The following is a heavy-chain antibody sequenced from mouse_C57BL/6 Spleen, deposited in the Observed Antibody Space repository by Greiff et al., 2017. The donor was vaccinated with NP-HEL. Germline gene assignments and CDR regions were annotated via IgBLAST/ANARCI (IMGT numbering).Heavy chain of an antibody. CDR2: IDPSDSYT. CDR3: ARNNYSNYEFAY. J-gene: IGHJ3*01. Sequence: QVQLQQPGAELVMPGASVKLSCKASGYTFTSYWMHWVKQRPGQGLEWIGEIDPSDSYTNYNQKFKGKSTLTVDKSSSTAYMQRSSLTSEDSAVYYCARNNYSNYEFAYWGQGTLVTVSA. V-gene: IGHV1-69*01. CDR1: GYTFTSYW. D-gene: IGHD2-5*01.